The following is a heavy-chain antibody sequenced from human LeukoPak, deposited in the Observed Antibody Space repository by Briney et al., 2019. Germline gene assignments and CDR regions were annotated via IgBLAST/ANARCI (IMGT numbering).Heavy chain of an antibody. J-gene: IGHJ4*02. CDR3: ARGRFLEWSLDY. CDR1: GFTFSSYA. V-gene: IGHV3-30-3*01. D-gene: IGHD3-3*01. Sequence: GRSLRLSCAASGFTFSSYAMHWVRQAPGKGLEWVAVISYDGSNKYYADSVKGRFTISRDNSKNTLYLQMNSLRAEDTAVYYCARGRFLEWSLDYWGQGTLVTVSS. CDR2: ISYDGSNK.